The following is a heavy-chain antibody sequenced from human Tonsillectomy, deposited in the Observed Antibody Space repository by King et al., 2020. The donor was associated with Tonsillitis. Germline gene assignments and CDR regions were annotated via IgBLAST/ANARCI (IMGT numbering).Heavy chain of an antibody. D-gene: IGHD3-10*01. CDR3: ARIYGSGSSDGDY. CDR1: GYTFTSYG. V-gene: IGHV1-18*01. CDR2: ISTYNGNT. J-gene: IGHJ4*02. Sequence: AQLVQSGAEVKKPGASVKVSCKASGYTFTSYGISWVRQAPGQGLEWMGWISTYNGNTNYAQKFQGRVTMTTDTSTSTVYVELRSLRSDDTAVYYCARIYGSGSSDGDYWGQGTLVIVSS.